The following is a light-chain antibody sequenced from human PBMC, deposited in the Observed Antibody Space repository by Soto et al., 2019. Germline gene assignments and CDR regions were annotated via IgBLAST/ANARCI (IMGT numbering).Light chain of an antibody. J-gene: IGKJ4*01. Sequence: DIVMTQSPDSLAVSLGERATINCKSSQSVLYSSNNKNYLAWYQQKPGQPPKLLMYWASTRESGVPDRFSGSGSGKDYTLTIGSLQAEDVAVYYCQQYYSTRLTVDGGPKVEIK. CDR3: QQYYSTRLT. V-gene: IGKV4-1*01. CDR1: QSVLYSSNNKNY. CDR2: WAS.